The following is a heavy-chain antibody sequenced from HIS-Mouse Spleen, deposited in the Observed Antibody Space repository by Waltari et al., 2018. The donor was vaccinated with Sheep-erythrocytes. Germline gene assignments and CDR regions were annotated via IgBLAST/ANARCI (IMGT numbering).Heavy chain of an antibody. D-gene: IGHD1-26*01. J-gene: IGHJ4*02. CDR1: GFTCISSA. Sequence: QVQLVESGGGVVQPGRALRPACAASGFTCISSAMHWVRQAPGKGLEWVAVISYDGSNKYYADSVKGRFTISRDNSKNTLYLQMNSLRAEDTAVYYCARVSAGELKYYFDYWGQGTLVTVSS. CDR3: ARVSAGELKYYFDY. CDR2: ISYDGSNK. V-gene: IGHV3-30*04.